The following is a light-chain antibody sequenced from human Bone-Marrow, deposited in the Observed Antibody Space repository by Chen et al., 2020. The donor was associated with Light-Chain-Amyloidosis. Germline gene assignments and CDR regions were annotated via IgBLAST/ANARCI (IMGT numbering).Light chain of an antibody. V-gene: IGLV2-23*01. CDR3: CSYAGRGKM. CDR1: SSDVGTYNL. J-gene: IGLJ3*02. Sequence: QSALTQPASVSGSPGQSITLSCTGSSSDVGTYNLVSWYQHHPGKAPKLIIYEAKKRPSGVSNRSSGSRSGYTASLTISGLQAEDEADYYCCSYAGRGKMFGGGTKLTVL. CDR2: EAK.